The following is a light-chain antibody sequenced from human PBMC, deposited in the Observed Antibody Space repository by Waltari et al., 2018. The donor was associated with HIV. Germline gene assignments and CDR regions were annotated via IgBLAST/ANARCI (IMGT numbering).Light chain of an antibody. Sequence: QAVLTQPASLSASPGASASLTCTLRSGINVGTYRIYWYQQKPGSPPQYLLRYRSDSDKHTGSGVPSRFSGSKDASANAGILLISGLQSEDEADYYCMIWHSSAWVFGGGTKLTVL. CDR3: MIWHSSAWV. CDR2: YRSDSDK. V-gene: IGLV5-45*01. J-gene: IGLJ3*02. CDR1: SGINVGTYR.